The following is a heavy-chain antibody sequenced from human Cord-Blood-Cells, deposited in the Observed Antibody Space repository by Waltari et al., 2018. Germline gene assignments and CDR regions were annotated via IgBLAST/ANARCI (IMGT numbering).Heavy chain of an antibody. CDR1: GFTFSSHE. J-gene: IGHJ4*02. Sequence: EVQLVESGGGLVQPGGSLRLSCAASGFTFSSHEMNWVRQAPGKGLEWVSYISSSGSTIYYADSVKGRFTISRDNAKNSLYLQMNSLRAEDTAVYYCARDWSGYFDYWGQGTLVTVSS. D-gene: IGHD3-10*01. CDR2: ISSSGSTI. V-gene: IGHV3-48*03. CDR3: ARDWSGYFDY.